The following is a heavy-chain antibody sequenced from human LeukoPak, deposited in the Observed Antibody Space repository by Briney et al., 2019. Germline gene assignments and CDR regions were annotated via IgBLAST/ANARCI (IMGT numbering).Heavy chain of an antibody. J-gene: IGHJ3*02. CDR3: TTGGSVIVAGTRAFDI. CDR2: IKSEIDGGAT. D-gene: IGHD5-12*01. V-gene: IGHV3-15*07. Sequence: PGTSLRLSCAASGFTFSDTWMNWVRQAPGKGLEWVGRIKSEIDGGATDYAAPAQGRFTISRDDSQATLYLQMNSLKTEDTAVYYCTTGGSVIVAGTRAFDIWGQGTMVTVSS. CDR1: GFTFSDTW.